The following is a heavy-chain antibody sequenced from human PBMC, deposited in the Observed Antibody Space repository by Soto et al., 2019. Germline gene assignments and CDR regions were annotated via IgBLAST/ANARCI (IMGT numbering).Heavy chain of an antibody. J-gene: IGHJ3*01. CDR1: GFTFASYH. Sequence: EVQLVESGGGLVMPGGSLRLSCAASGFTFASYHMSWVRQAPGKGLDWVSSINPSSSHIYYSDSVRGRYTISRDDSKNSLHLDMNSLRTEDVAIYYCVRGYCGGGGCYLRRDASDVWGQGTAVTVSS. CDR2: INPSSSHI. V-gene: IGHV3-21*02. D-gene: IGHD2-15*01. CDR3: VRGYCGGGGCYLRRDASDV.